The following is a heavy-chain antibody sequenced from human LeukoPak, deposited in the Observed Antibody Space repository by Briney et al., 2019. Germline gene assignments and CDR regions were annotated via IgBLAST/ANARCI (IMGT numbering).Heavy chain of an antibody. CDR1: GFTFSSYA. CDR3: ARDRDSSGPIDY. V-gene: IGHV3-64*01. D-gene: IGHD6-19*01. CDR2: ISSNGGST. J-gene: IGHJ4*02. Sequence: GGSLRLSCAASGFTFSSYAMPWVRQAPGKGLEYVSAISSNGGSTYYANSVKGRFTTSRDNSKNTLYLQMGSLRAEDMAVYYCARDRDSSGPIDYWGQGTLVTVSS.